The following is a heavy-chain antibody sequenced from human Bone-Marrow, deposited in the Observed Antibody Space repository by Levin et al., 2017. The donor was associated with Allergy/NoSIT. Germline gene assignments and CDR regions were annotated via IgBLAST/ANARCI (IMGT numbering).Heavy chain of an antibody. CDR2: IKQDGSEK. V-gene: IGHV3-7*01. J-gene: IGHJ6*02. Sequence: AGGSLRLSCAASGLTFSSYWMSWVRQAPGKGLEWVANIKQDGSEKYYVDSVKGRFTISRDNARNSLFLQMNSLRVEDTAVYYCVRDQHSASWYVGAGQNYYYYGMDVWGQGTTVAVFS. CDR3: VRDQHSASWYVGAGQNYYYYGMDV. D-gene: IGHD6-13*01. CDR1: GLTFSSYW.